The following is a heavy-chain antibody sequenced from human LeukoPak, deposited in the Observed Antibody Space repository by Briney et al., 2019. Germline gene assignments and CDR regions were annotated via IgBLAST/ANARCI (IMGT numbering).Heavy chain of an antibody. J-gene: IGHJ5*02. CDR3: ARSAGGTYYDWFDP. V-gene: IGHV3-48*02. D-gene: IGHD1-26*01. CDR2: ISSDSTNI. CDR1: GFTFRTYA. Sequence: GGSLRLSCAASGFTFRTYAMNWVRQAPGKGLEWVSYISSDSTNINYADSVRGRFTISRDNAKNSLFLQMNSLRDEDTAVYYCARSAGGTYYDWFDPWGQGTLVTVSS.